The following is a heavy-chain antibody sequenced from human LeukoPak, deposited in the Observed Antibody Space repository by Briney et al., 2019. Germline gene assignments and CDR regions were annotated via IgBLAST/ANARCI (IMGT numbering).Heavy chain of an antibody. CDR2: ISSSGSTI. Sequence: GGSLRLSCAASGFTFSDYYMSWIRQAPGKGLEWVSYISSSGSTIYYADSVKGRFTTSRDNAKNSLYLQMNSLRAEDTAVYYCARARDILTGYDAFDIWGQGTMVTVSS. CDR1: GFTFSDYY. D-gene: IGHD3-9*01. CDR3: ARARDILTGYDAFDI. J-gene: IGHJ3*02. V-gene: IGHV3-11*01.